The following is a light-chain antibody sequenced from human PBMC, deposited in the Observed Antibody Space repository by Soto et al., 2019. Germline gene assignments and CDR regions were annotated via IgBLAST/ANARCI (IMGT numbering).Light chain of an antibody. CDR3: QQYNGYWT. Sequence: DIQMTQSPSTLSASVGDRVTITCRASQSISGSLAWYQQKPGKAPKLLIYEASNLKSGVPSRFNGSGSGTEYTLTISSLQAHDSGSYYCQQYNGYWTFGQGTTVEI. V-gene: IGKV1-5*03. J-gene: IGKJ1*01. CDR2: EAS. CDR1: QSISGS.